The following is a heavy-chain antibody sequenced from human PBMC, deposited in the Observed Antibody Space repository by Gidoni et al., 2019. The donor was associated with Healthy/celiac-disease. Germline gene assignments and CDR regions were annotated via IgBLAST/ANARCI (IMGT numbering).Heavy chain of an antibody. J-gene: IGHJ5*02. CDR3: ARDRGTGTSNNWFDP. CDR2: IKQDGSEK. Sequence: VANIKQDGSEKYYVDSVKGRFTISRDNAKNSLYLQMNSLRAEDTAVYYCARDRGTGTSNNWFDPWGQGTLVTVSS. V-gene: IGHV3-7*01. D-gene: IGHD1-1*01.